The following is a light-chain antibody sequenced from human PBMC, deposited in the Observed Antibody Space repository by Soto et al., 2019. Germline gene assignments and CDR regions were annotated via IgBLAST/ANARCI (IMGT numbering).Light chain of an antibody. V-gene: IGLV2-8*01. CDR3: KSYAGSNTYV. Sequence: QTAKNAPPSSSGSPEQSGPISCTVSKNDTGVYDFVSWYQHHPGKAPRLIIYEVVQRPSGVPDRFSGSKSGNTASLTVSGLQAADEAYYFCKSYAGSNTYVFGSGNKVSVL. CDR2: EVV. J-gene: IGLJ1*01. CDR1: KNDTGVYDF.